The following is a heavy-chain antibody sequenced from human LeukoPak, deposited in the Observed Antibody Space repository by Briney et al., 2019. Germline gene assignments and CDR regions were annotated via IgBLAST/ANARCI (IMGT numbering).Heavy chain of an antibody. D-gene: IGHD1-1*01. CDR1: GFSFSVYW. CDR3: VRNWNLDS. J-gene: IGHJ4*02. V-gene: IGHV3-7*01. Sequence: GGSLRLSCAASGFSFSVYWMSWVRQAPGRGLEWVANIKPDGSEENYGDSVKGRFIISRDNAKNSLFLQMNSLTVEDTAVYHCVRNWNLDSWGQGSLVTVSS. CDR2: IKPDGSEE.